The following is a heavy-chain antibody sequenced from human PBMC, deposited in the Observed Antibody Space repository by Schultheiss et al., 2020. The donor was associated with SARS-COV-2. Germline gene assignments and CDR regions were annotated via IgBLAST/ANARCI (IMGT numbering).Heavy chain of an antibody. J-gene: IGHJ4*02. CDR3: ARDRLQFGRYFDY. V-gene: IGHV3-66*01. Sequence: GGSLRLSCAASGFTVSSNYMSWVRQAPGKGLEWVSVIYSGGSTYYADSVKGRFTISRDNSKNTLYLQMNSLRAEDTAVYYCARDRLQFGRYFDYWGQGTLVTVSS. CDR2: IYSGGST. CDR1: GFTVSSNY. D-gene: IGHD5-24*01.